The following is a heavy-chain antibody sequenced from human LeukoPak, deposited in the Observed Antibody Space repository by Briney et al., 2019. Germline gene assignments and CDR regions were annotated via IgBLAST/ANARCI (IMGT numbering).Heavy chain of an antibody. D-gene: IGHD4-23*01. Sequence: PGGSLRLSCAASGLTFSSYSMVWVRQAPGKGLEYVSGITSNGGTPYYGNSVKGRFTISRDNSKDTLYLQMGSLRTEDMAVYYCARGIRWASDYWGQGTPVTVAS. V-gene: IGHV3-64*01. CDR1: GLTFSSYS. CDR2: ITSNGGTP. CDR3: ARGIRWASDY. J-gene: IGHJ4*02.